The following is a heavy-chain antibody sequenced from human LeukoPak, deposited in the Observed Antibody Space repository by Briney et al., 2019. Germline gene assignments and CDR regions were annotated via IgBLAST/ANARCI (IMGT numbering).Heavy chain of an antibody. CDR1: GFTFSSYA. CDR3: AKRDYGYCSSTSCPRGEWFDP. CDR2: ISGSGGST. D-gene: IGHD2-2*03. V-gene: IGHV3-23*01. Sequence: GGSLRLSCAASGFTFSSYAMSWVRQAPGKGLEWVSAISGSGGSTYYADSVKGRFTISRDNSKNTLYLQMNSLRAEDTAVYYCAKRDYGYCSSTSCPRGEWFDPWGQGTLVTVSS. J-gene: IGHJ5*02.